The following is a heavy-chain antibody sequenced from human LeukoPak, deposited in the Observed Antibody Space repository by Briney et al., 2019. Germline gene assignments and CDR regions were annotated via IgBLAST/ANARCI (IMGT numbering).Heavy chain of an antibody. CDR2: IYSSGST. CDR1: GFTFSSYA. V-gene: IGHV3-53*01. Sequence: GGSLRLSCAASGFTFSSYAMSWVRQAPGKGLEWVSVIYSSGSTYYADSVKGRFTISRDNSKNTLYLQMNSLRAEDTAVYYCARGPGIVGAAFDYWGQGTLVTVSS. CDR3: ARGPGIVGAAFDY. D-gene: IGHD1-26*01. J-gene: IGHJ4*02.